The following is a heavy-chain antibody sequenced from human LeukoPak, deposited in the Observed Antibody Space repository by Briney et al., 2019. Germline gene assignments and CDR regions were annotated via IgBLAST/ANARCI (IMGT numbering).Heavy chain of an antibody. J-gene: IGHJ4*02. D-gene: IGHD6-6*01. V-gene: IGHV1-69*05. CDR1: GGTFSSYA. Sequence: ASVKVSCKASGGTFSSYATSWVRQAPGQGLEWMGGIIPIFGTANYAQKFQGRVTITTDESTSTAYMELSSLRSEDTAVYYCARTPFEYSSSSVYFDYWGQGTLVTVSS. CDR2: IIPIFGTA. CDR3: ARTPFEYSSSSVYFDY.